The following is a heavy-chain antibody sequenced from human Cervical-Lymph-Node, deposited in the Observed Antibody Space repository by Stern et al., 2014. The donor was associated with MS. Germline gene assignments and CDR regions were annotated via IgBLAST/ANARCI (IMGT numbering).Heavy chain of an antibody. CDR3: ASFFYSGYDLGDF. V-gene: IGHV1-69*01. CDR2: LIPIFGAA. J-gene: IGHJ4*02. D-gene: IGHD5-12*01. Sequence: QVQLVQSGAEVKKPGSSVKVSCKASGGALNSIAINWVRQAPGQGLEWMGGLIPIFGAADYAEKFQGRVTITADQSTNTAYMELSSLRSEDTAVYYCASFFYSGYDLGDFWGQGTLVSVSS. CDR1: GGALNSIA.